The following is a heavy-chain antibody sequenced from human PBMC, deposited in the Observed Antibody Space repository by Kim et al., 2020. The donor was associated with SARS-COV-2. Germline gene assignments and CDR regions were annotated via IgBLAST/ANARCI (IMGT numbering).Heavy chain of an antibody. D-gene: IGHD3-10*01. V-gene: IGHV6-1*01. CDR3: ARETGITMVRGVIITKPNFDY. J-gene: IGHJ4*02. CDR1: GDSVSSNSAA. CDR2: TYYMSKWYN. Sequence: SQTLSLTCAISGDSVSSNSAAWNWIRQSPSRGLEWLGRTYYMSKWYNDYAVSVKSRITINPDTSKNQFSLQLNSVTPEDTAVYYCARETGITMVRGVIITKPNFDYWGQGTLVTVSS.